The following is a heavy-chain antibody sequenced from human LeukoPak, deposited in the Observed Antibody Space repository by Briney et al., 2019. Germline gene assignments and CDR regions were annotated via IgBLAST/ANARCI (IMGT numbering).Heavy chain of an antibody. V-gene: IGHV1-18*04. CDR2: ISAYNGNT. D-gene: IGHD1-26*01. CDR3: ARGYHWDGGNDY. J-gene: IGHJ4*02. Sequence: ASVKVSCKASGYTFTGYYMHWVRQAPGQGLEWMGWISAYNGNTNYAQKLQGRVTMTTDTSTSTAYMELRSLRSDDTAVYYCARGYHWDGGNDYWGQGTLVTVSS. CDR1: GYTFTGYY.